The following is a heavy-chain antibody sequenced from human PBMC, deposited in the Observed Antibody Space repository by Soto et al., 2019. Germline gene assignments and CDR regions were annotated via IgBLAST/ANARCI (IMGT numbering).Heavy chain of an antibody. D-gene: IGHD4-17*01. CDR2: INAGNGNT. V-gene: IGHV1-3*01. J-gene: IGHJ4*02. CDR1: GYTFTSYA. Sequence: QVQLVQSEAEVKKPGASVKVSCKASGYTFTSYAMHWVRQAPGQRPEWMGGINAGNGNTKYSQKFQGRVTITRDTSASTAYVELSSLRSEDTAVYYCARGAGPDHDYGDYVDNYFDYWGQGTLVTVSS. CDR3: ARGAGPDHDYGDYVDNYFDY.